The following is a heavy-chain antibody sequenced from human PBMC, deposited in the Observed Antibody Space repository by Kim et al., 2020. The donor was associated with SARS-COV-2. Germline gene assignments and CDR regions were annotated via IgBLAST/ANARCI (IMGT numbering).Heavy chain of an antibody. CDR3: ARDYDILTGYYLDY. J-gene: IGHJ4*02. Sequence: YADPVKGRFTVSRDNSKNTLYLQMNSLRAEDTAVYYCARDYDILTGYYLDYWGQGTLVTVSS. V-gene: IGHV3-33*01. D-gene: IGHD3-9*01.